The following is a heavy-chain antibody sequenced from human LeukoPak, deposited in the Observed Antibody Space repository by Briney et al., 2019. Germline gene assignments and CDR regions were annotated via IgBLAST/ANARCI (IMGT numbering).Heavy chain of an antibody. CDR3: ARPYCSGKTCSRWFEP. CDR1: GYTFTTYD. CDR2: ANPKSGNT. D-gene: IGHD2-15*01. J-gene: IGHJ5*02. Sequence: ASVKVSCKASGYTFTTYDIHWVRQAAGQGLEWMGWANPKSGNTGYEQKFQGRVTITMNTSTTTPHMELNSLTSEDTAIYYCARPYCSGKTCSRWFEPWGQGTLVTVSS. V-gene: IGHV1-8*01.